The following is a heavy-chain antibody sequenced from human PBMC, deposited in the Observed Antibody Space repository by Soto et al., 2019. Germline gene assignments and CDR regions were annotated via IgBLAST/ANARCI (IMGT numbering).Heavy chain of an antibody. CDR2: IYWDDDK. CDR3: AHRTRSSWLDY. V-gene: IGHV2-5*02. CDR1: GFSLSTSGVG. Sequence: QITLKESGPTLVKPTQTLTLTCTFSGFSLSTSGVGVGWIRQPPGKALEWLALIYWDDDKRYNPSLESRLTITKDTSKNQVVLTMTDMDPVDTATYYCAHRTRSSWLDYWGQGTLVTVSS. D-gene: IGHD6-13*01. J-gene: IGHJ4*02.